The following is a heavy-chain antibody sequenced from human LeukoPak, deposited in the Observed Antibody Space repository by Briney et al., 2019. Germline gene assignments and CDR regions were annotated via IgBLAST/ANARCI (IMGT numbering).Heavy chain of an antibody. J-gene: IGHJ4*02. V-gene: IGHV4-39*01. Sequence: SETLSLTCTVSRDSVSNDKFFWGWIRQPPGEGLEWIGSAYYSGSTYYNLSLNSRVTISVDTSKNQFSLKLSSVTAADTAVYYCARLGWWDSWGQGTLVTVSS. CDR1: RDSVSNDKFF. CDR2: AYYSGST. CDR3: ARLGWWDS. D-gene: IGHD2-15*01.